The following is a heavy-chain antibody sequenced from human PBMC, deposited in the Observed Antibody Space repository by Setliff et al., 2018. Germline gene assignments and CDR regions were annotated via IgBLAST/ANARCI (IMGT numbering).Heavy chain of an antibody. J-gene: IGHJ6*02. Sequence: NPGGSLRLSCVASGFTLSGYYMAWVRQSPGKGLEWISYISNGGGSFEYYADSVKGRFTISRDYAKNSLYLQVNSLRAEDTAVYYCARDWRHKAMDVWGQGTTGTVSS. V-gene: IGHV3-11*04. CDR1: GFTLSGYY. D-gene: IGHD2-21*01. CDR2: ISNGGGSFE. CDR3: ARDWRHKAMDV.